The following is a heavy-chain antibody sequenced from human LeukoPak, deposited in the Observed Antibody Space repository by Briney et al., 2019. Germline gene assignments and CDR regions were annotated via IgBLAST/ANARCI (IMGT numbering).Heavy chain of an antibody. Sequence: GASVKVSCKPSGYTFTSYCISWVRHPPGQGLEWMGWISAYNGNTNYTQKLQGRVTMTTEPSTSTAYMELRSLRSDERAVYCCARDSRDSTYYMDVWGKGRTVTVSS. D-gene: IGHD2-21*01. V-gene: IGHV1-18*01. CDR1: GYTFTSYC. CDR2: ISAYNGNT. J-gene: IGHJ6*03. CDR3: ARDSRDSTYYMDV.